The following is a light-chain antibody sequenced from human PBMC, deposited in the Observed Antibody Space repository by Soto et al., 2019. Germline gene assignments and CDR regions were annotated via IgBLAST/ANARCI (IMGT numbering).Light chain of an antibody. V-gene: IGKV1-5*01. CDR1: QSISNW. J-gene: IGKJ1*01. Sequence: DIQMTQSPSSLSASVGDRVTITCRASQSISNWLAWYQQKPGKAPKLLIYDASTLESGVPSRFSGGGFGTDFTLTISSLQPDDFATYYCQQYSSYSTFGQGTKVGMK. CDR2: DAS. CDR3: QQYSSYST.